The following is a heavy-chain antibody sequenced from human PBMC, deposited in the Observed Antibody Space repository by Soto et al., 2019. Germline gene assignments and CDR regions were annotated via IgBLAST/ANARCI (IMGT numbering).Heavy chain of an antibody. CDR2: ISSSSNTI. V-gene: IGHV3-48*02. Sequence: GGSLRLSCTASGFTFSRYTMNWVRQAPGKGLEWISYISSSSNTIYYADSVKGRFSIPRDNAENSLYLQMNSLRDEDTAVYFCVRGVITPAGPNWFDPWGQGTLVTVSS. CDR1: GFTFSRYT. CDR3: VRGVITPAGPNWFDP. D-gene: IGHD6-13*01. J-gene: IGHJ5*02.